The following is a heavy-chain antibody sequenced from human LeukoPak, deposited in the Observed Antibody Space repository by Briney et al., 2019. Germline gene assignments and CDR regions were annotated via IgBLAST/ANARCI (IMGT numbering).Heavy chain of an antibody. Sequence: GESLKISCKGSGYRFTSYWIGWVRQMPGKGLEWMGIIYPGDSDTRYSPSSQGQVTISADKSISTAYLQWSSLKASDTAMYYCARRSGSAVAYFDYWGQGTLVTVSP. CDR3: ARRSGSAVAYFDY. CDR1: GYRFTSYW. D-gene: IGHD6-19*01. CDR2: IYPGDSDT. V-gene: IGHV5-51*01. J-gene: IGHJ4*02.